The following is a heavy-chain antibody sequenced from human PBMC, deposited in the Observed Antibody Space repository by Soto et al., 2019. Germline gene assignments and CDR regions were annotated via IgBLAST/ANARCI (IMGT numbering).Heavy chain of an antibody. J-gene: IGHJ3*02. CDR1: GYTFTSYD. V-gene: IGHV1-8*01. CDR2: MSPNTGTI. D-gene: IGHD1-20*01. Sequence: ASVKVSCKASGYTFTSYDINWVRQATGQGPEWMGWMSPNTGTIVYTQKFQGRVTMTRNTSTSTAYMTLSSLRSEDTAVYYCARDRPGIKTYEAFDIWGQGTTVTVSS. CDR3: ARDRPGIKTYEAFDI.